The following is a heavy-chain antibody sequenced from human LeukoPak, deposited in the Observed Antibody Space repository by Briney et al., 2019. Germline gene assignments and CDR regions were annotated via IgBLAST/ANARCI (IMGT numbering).Heavy chain of an antibody. CDR2: IYYSGST. V-gene: IGHV4-39*01. CDR1: GGSINSSSYY. CDR3: ARHEEQAIPVGYFDY. D-gene: IGHD1-26*01. Sequence: ASETLSLTCTVSGGSINSSSYYWGWIRQPPGKGLEWIGSIYYSGSTYYNPSLKSRVTISVDTSKNQFSLKLSSVTAADTAVYYCARHEEQAIPVGYFDYWGQGTLVTVSS. J-gene: IGHJ4*02.